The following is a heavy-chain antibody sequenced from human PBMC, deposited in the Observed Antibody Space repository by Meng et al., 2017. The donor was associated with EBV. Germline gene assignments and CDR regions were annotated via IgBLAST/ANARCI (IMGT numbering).Heavy chain of an antibody. CDR2: IGGSGGII. J-gene: IGHJ5*01. CDR1: GFSFNTYG. CDR3: AKSRGWDLLAWLDS. D-gene: IGHD2-15*01. Sequence: EVQLLGSGGALVQPGGSLSLSCTVSGFSFNTYGVAWVRQAPGKGPEWVAGIGGSGGIINYADSVKGRFTISTDKSKNTLFLQMNSLRVEDTAIYYCAKSRGWDLLAWLDSWGHGTLVTVSS. V-gene: IGHV3-23*01.